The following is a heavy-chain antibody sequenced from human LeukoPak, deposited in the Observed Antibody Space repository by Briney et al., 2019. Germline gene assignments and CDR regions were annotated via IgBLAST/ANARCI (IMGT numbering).Heavy chain of an antibody. CDR3: ARDVTYCSGGSCYSGAPFDY. D-gene: IGHD2-15*01. CDR1: GYSISSGHY. V-gene: IGHV4-38-2*02. CDR2: IYYSGST. Sequence: SETMSLTCTVSGYSISSGHYWGWIRQPPGKGLEWIGSIYYSGSTYYNPSLKSRVTMSVDTSKNQFSLKLSSVTATDTAVYYCARDVTYCSGGSCYSGAPFDYWGQGTLVTVSS. J-gene: IGHJ4*02.